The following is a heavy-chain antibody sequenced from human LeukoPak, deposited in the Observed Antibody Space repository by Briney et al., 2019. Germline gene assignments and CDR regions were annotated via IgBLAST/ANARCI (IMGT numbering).Heavy chain of an antibody. J-gene: IGHJ4*02. CDR1: GFTFSSYS. Sequence: GGSLRLSCAASGFTFSSYSMNWVRQAPGKGLEWVSYISSSSSTIYYADSVKGRFTISRDNAKNSLYLQMNSLRAEDTAVYYCARDRGGTWWLRVIDYWGQGTLVTVSS. CDR2: ISSSSSTI. CDR3: ARDRGGTWWLRVIDY. V-gene: IGHV3-48*04. D-gene: IGHD5-12*01.